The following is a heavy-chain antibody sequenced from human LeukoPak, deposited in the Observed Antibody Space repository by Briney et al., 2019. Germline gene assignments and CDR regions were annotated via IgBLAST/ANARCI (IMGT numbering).Heavy chain of an antibody. CDR2: LSRSSSTI. J-gene: IGHJ4*02. Sequence: GGSLRLSCAASRFTFSTYSMNWVRQAPGEGREGVSYLSRSSSTIYYAESVRGGFTPSRDNAKTSLYLQMNRLRAGDTAVYYCAREAFGGRRGSIAPDYCGQGTLVTVSA. D-gene: IGHD3-16*01. CDR1: RFTFSTYS. CDR3: AREAFGGRRGSIAPDY. V-gene: IGHV3-48*01.